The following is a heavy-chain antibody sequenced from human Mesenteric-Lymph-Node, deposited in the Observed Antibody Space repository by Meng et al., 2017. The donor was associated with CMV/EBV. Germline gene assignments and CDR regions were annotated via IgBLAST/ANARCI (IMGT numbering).Heavy chain of an antibody. CDR2: ISGSGAST. J-gene: IGHJ4*02. Sequence: GESLKISCVASGFSFSDHAMSWVRQAPGKGLEWVSAISGSGASTYYADPVKGRFTISRDNAKNSLYLQMNSLRAEDTAVYYCARDRYWGQGTLVTVSS. CDR1: GFSFSDHA. CDR3: ARDRY. V-gene: IGHV3-23*01.